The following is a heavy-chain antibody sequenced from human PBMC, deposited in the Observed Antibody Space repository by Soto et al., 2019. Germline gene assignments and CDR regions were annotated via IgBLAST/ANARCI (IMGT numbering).Heavy chain of an antibody. V-gene: IGHV3-21*01. CDR2: ISATGSDI. CDR3: ARGYDVVRVPVAIRVGYFDH. CDR1: GFTFSSHT. D-gene: IGHD3-16*01. Sequence: EVDLVESGGGLAKPGGALRLSCTDSGFTFSSHTMNWVRQAPGKGLEWVSSISATGSDIYYGDSAMGRFTISRDNAKNSLYLQLNNLRVEDTAVYYCARGYDVVRVPVAIRVGYFDHWGQGTVVTVSS. J-gene: IGHJ4*02.